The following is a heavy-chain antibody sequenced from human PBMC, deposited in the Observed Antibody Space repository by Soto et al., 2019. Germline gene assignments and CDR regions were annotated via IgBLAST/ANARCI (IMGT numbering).Heavy chain of an antibody. Sequence: TLSLTFTVSGGSISSYYWSWIRQPAGKGLEWIGRIYTSGSTNYNPSLKSRVTMSVDTSKXXXSXXLXSVTAAXXAVXYCARDHWKWLAYFDYWGQGTLVTVSS. J-gene: IGHJ4*02. CDR1: GGSISSYY. CDR3: ARDHWKWLAYFDY. V-gene: IGHV4-4*07. D-gene: IGHD6-19*01. CDR2: IYTSGST.